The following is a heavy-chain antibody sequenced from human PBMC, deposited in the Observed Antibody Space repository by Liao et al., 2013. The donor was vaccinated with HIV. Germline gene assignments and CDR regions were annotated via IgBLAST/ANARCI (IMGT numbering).Heavy chain of an antibody. Sequence: QVQLQESGPGLVKPSQTLSLTCTVSGGSISSGSYYWSWIRQPAGKGLEWIGRIYTSGSTNYNPSLKSRVTMSVDTSKNQFSLKLSSVTAADTAVYYCARDQKGYDFWSGYYGDYYYYMDVWGKGDHGHRLL. J-gene: IGHJ6*03. CDR3: ARDQKGYDFWSGYYGDYYYYMDV. CDR1: GGSISSGSYY. D-gene: IGHD3-3*01. V-gene: IGHV4-61*02. CDR2: IYTSGST.